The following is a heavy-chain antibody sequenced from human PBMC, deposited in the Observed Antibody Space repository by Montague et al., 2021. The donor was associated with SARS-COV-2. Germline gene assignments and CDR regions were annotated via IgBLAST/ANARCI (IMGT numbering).Heavy chain of an antibody. CDR2: VLYNKGT. V-gene: IGHV4-59*02. J-gene: IGHJ6*02. CDR1: GVSVTDYY. D-gene: IGHD3-16*01. CDR3: ARGGTYHYGMDV. Sequence: SETLSLTCTVSGVSVTDYYWSWIRQPPGKGLEWVGDVLYNKGTNFNPSLKSRVAISVDTSKNHFSLQLSSVTAADTAVYYCARGGTYHYGMDVWGQGTTVAVSS.